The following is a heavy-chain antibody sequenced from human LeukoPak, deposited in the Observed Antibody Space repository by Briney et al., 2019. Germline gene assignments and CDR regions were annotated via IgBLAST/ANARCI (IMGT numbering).Heavy chain of an antibody. Sequence: GGSLRLSCAASGFTFSSNSMTWVRQAPGKGLEWVSYISSSGSAMYYADSVKGRFTISRHNSKNTLYLQMNSLRAEDTAVYYCARTASTSWFDPWGQGTLVTVSS. V-gene: IGHV3-48*01. CDR3: ARTASTSWFDP. J-gene: IGHJ5*02. CDR2: ISSSGSAM. D-gene: IGHD2-2*01. CDR1: GFTFSSNS.